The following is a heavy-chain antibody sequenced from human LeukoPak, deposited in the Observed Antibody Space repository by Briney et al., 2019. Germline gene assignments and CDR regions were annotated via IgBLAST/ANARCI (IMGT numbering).Heavy chain of an antibody. J-gene: IGHJ4*01. Sequence: GGSLRLSCAVSGFTFSSYWMSWVRQAPGKGLEWVANIKQDGSQKYYVDSVKGRFTISRDNAKNSLYLQINSLRAEDTAVYYCARDGTAAGLYFDLWGQGTLVTVSS. CDR1: GFTFSSYW. V-gene: IGHV3-7*01. D-gene: IGHD6-13*01. CDR2: IKQDGSQK. CDR3: ARDGTAAGLYFDL.